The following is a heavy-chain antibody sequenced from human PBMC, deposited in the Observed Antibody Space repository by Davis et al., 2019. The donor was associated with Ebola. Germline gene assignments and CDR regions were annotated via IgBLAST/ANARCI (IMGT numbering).Heavy chain of an antibody. CDR2: IYSGGST. D-gene: IGHD3-22*01. J-gene: IGHJ3*02. CDR1: GFTVSSNY. CDR3: VRGYNYDSSDAFDM. Sequence: GESLKISCAASGFTVSSNYMSWVRQAPGKGLEWVSVIYSGGSTYYADSVKDRFTISRDNSKNTLYLQMNSLRAEDTAVYYCVRGYNYDSSDAFDMWGQGTRVSVSS. V-gene: IGHV3-66*01.